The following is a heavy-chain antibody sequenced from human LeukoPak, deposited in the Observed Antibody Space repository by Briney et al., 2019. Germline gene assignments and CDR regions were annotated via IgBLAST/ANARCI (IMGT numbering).Heavy chain of an antibody. CDR2: TSNKANSYTT. D-gene: IGHD1-26*01. V-gene: IGHV3-72*01. CDR3: ARGRIVGATYSYGMDV. Sequence: PGRSLSLSCATSGFTFSDHYMDWVRQAPGKGVGWVGRTSNKANSYTTEYAASVKGRFTISRDDSKNSLYLQMNSLKTEDTAVYYCARGRIVGATYSYGMDVWGQGTTVTVSS. CDR1: GFTFSDHY. J-gene: IGHJ6*02.